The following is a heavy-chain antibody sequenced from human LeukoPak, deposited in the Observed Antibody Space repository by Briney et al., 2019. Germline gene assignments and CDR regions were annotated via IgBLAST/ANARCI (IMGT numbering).Heavy chain of an antibody. CDR1: GGSISSSSYY. J-gene: IGHJ2*01. CDR3: ARWVPWYFDL. Sequence: SETLSLTCTVSGGSISSSSYYWGWIRQPPGKGLEWIGRIYTSGSTKYNPSLKSRVTMSVDTSTNQFSLNLSSVTAADTAVYYCARWVPWYFDLWGRGTLATVSS. V-gene: IGHV4-61*05. CDR2: IYTSGST.